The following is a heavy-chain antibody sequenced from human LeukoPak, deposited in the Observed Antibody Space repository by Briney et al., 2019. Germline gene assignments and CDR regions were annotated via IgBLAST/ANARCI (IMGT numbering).Heavy chain of an antibody. Sequence: GGSLTLYCAASGFTFSNYWLQWVRQAPGMGLVWFLSLNSDGSSTAYTVYGKGRFTISRDNAKYTLDLIMMSLRAEDTAVYYCATERSIGEAGDSCWGQGTPVTVSS. CDR3: ATERSIGEAGDSC. D-gene: IGHD6-13*01. J-gene: IGHJ4*02. V-gene: IGHV3-74*01. CDR1: GFTFSNYW. CDR2: LNSDGSST.